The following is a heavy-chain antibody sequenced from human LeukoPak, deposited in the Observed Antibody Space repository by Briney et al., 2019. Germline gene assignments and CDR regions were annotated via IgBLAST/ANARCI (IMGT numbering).Heavy chain of an antibody. Sequence: SETLSLTRAVYGGSFSGYYWSWIRQPPGKGLEWIGEINHSGSTNYNPSLKSRVTISVDTSKNQFSLKLSSVTAADTAVYYCARVNQWWYRTGARYYYYYMDVWGKGTTVTVSS. J-gene: IGHJ6*03. CDR1: GGSFSGYY. V-gene: IGHV4-34*01. D-gene: IGHD2-15*01. CDR2: INHSGST. CDR3: ARVNQWWYRTGARYYYYYMDV.